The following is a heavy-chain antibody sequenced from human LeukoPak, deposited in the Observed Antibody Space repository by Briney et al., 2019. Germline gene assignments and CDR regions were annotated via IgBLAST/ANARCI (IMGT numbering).Heavy chain of an antibody. J-gene: IGHJ4*02. CDR3: ASNNDWSFDY. CDR1: GFTFSSHW. Sequence: PGGSLRLSCAGSGFTFSSHWMSWLRQAAGKGLEWVANIKEDGSVKNYGDSVKGRFTVSRDNAKNSLYLQMNSLRVEDTAVYYCASNNDWSFDYGGQGTLGTVSS. D-gene: IGHD3-9*01. CDR2: IKEDGSVK. V-gene: IGHV3-7*05.